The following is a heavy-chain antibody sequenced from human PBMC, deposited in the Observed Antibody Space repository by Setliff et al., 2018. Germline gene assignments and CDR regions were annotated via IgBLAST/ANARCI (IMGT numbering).Heavy chain of an antibody. Sequence: GGSLRLSCAASGFTFRDYGMNWVRQVPGKGLEWVSGTIWNGDDISYADSVRGRFTISSDNARNSLHLQMNDVRREDAAVYYCARTCSGSGCYAGLESWGQGTPVTVSS. CDR2: TIWNGDDI. CDR3: ARTCSGSGCYAGLES. V-gene: IGHV3-20*04. CDR1: GFTFRDYG. D-gene: IGHD2-15*01. J-gene: IGHJ4*02.